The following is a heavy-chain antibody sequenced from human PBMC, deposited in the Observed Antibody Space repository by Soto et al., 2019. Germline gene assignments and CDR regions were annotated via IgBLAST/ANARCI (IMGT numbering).Heavy chain of an antibody. CDR1: GYSFTSYW. Sequence: PGESLKISCKGSGYSFTSYWIGWVRQMPGKGLEWMGITYPGDSDTRYSPSFQGQVTISADKSISTAYLQWSSLKASDTAMYYCASPSSYSSSSRDYYYGMDVWGQGTTVTVSS. J-gene: IGHJ6*02. V-gene: IGHV5-51*01. CDR2: TYPGDSDT. D-gene: IGHD6-6*01. CDR3: ASPSSYSSSSRDYYYGMDV.